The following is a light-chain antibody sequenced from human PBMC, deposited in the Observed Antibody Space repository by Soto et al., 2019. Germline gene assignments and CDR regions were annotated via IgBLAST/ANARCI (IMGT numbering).Light chain of an antibody. CDR3: MSYTTSSTGV. CDR2: EVS. V-gene: IGLV2-14*02. J-gene: IGLJ3*02. Sequence: QSALTQPASVSGSPGQSITISCTGSSTDVGRYNFVSWYQQHPGKAPKLMIYEVSNRPSGDSNRFSGSKSGNTASLTISGLQVEDEADYYCMSYTTSSTGVFGGGTKVTVL. CDR1: STDVGRYNF.